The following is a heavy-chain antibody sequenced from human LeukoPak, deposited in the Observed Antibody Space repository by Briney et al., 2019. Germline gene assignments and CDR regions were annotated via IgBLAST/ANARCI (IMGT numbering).Heavy chain of an antibody. D-gene: IGHD1-26*01. J-gene: IGHJ3*02. CDR1: GFTFSDHC. V-gene: IGHV3-72*01. CDR2: TRNKANSYTT. CDR3: ARDIGGDAFDI. Sequence: PGGSLRLSCSASGFTFSDHCMDWVRQAPGKGLEWVGRTRNKANSYTTEYAASVKGRFTISRDDSKNSLYLQMNSLKTEDTAVYYCARDIGGDAFDIWGQGTMVTVSS.